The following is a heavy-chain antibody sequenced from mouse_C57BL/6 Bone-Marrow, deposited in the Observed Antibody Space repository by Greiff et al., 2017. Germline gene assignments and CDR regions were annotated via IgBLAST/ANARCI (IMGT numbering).Heavy chain of an antibody. V-gene: IGHV1-55*01. D-gene: IGHD1-1*01. Sequence: LQQPGAELVKPGASVKMSCKASGYTFTSYWITWVKQRPGQGLEWIGDIYPGSGSTNYNEKFKSKATLTVDTSSSTAYMQLSSLTSEDSAVYYCAREGDYYGSTYYAMDYWGQGTSVTVSS. CDR1: GYTFTSYW. CDR2: IYPGSGST. CDR3: AREGDYYGSTYYAMDY. J-gene: IGHJ4*01.